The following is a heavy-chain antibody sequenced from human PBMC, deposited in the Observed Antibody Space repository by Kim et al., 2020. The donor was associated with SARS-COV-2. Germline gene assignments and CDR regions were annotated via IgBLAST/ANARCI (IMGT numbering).Heavy chain of an antibody. CDR2: IYYSGNA. D-gene: IGHD4-17*01. V-gene: IGHV4-39*07. Sequence: SETLSLTCSVSGGSISSSTRYWGWIRQPPGKVPEWIGSIYYSGNAHYNPSLESRVTISVDTSKNQFSLKLRSVTAADTAVYYCAGDWYGDLGNFDYWGQGILVTVSS. CDR3: AGDWYGDLGNFDY. J-gene: IGHJ4*02. CDR1: GGSISSSTRY.